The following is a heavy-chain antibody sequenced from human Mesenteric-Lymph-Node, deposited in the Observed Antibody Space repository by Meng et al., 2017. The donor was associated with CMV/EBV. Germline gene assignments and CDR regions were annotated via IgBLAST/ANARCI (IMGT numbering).Heavy chain of an antibody. V-gene: IGHV4-38-2*02. J-gene: IGHJ4*02. CDR1: GYSISSGYY. CDR3: ARVLWGWYFDY. D-gene: IGHD2-21*01. Sequence: SETLSLTCTVSGYSISSGYYWGWIRQPPGKGLEWIANVYFSGTTYDDPSLKSLFTISVDTSKNQFSLELRFVTAADTAVYYCARVLWGWYFDYWGQGILVTVSS. CDR2: VYFSGTT.